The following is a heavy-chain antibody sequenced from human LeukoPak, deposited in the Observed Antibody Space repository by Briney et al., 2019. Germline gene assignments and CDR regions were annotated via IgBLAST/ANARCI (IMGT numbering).Heavy chain of an antibody. CDR2: AFYRSQWYN. CDR3: AREEAGTYGFVY. D-gene: IGHD3-10*01. Sequence: SQTLSLTCAIFGDSVSSNSAAWNWIRQSPSRGLEWLGRAFYRSQWYNDYVVSVKGRIAINPDTSKNQFSLQLNSVTPEDTAVYYCAREEAGTYGFVYWGQGTLVTVSS. J-gene: IGHJ4*02. CDR1: GDSVSSNSAA. V-gene: IGHV6-1*01.